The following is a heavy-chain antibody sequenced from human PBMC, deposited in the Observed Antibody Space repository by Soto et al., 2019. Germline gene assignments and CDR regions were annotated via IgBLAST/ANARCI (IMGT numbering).Heavy chain of an antibody. CDR3: ANLPLYGSGFDC. CDR2: ISWNGASI. J-gene: IGHJ4*02. Sequence: EVLLVESGGGLVQPGRSLRLSCAASGFTFDDYAIHWVRQAPGRGLEWVAGISWNGASIGYADSVKGRFTISRDNAKNSLHLQMNSLRSEDTALYYCANLPLYGSGFDCWGQGTLVTVSS. CDR1: GFTFDDYA. D-gene: IGHD3-10*01. V-gene: IGHV3-9*01.